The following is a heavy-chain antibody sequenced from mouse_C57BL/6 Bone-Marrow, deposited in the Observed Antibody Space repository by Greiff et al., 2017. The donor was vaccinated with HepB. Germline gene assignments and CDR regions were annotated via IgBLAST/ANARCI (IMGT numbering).Heavy chain of an antibody. J-gene: IGHJ3*01. Sequence: VQLVESGGDLVKPGGSLKLSCAASGFTFSSYGMSWVRQTPDKRLEWVATISSGGSYTYYPDSVKGRFTISRDNAKNTLYLQMSSLKSEDTAMYYCARHAMVTSFAYWGQGTLVTVSA. D-gene: IGHD2-2*01. CDR3: ARHAMVTSFAY. CDR1: GFTFSSYG. CDR2: ISSGGSYT. V-gene: IGHV5-6*01.